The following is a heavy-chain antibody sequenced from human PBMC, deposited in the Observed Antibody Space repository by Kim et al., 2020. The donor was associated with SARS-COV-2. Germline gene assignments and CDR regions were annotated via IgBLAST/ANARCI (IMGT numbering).Heavy chain of an antibody. CDR1: GFTVSSNY. Sequence: GGSLRLSCAASGFTVSSNYMTWVRQAPGKGLEWVSIIYSDGSTYYADSVKGRFTISRDNSKNTLYLLMDSLRAEDTAVYYCARGADSSGYSHPLIDYWGQGTLVTVSS. D-gene: IGHD3-22*01. V-gene: IGHV3-53*01. CDR2: IYSDGST. CDR3: ARGADSSGYSHPLIDY. J-gene: IGHJ4*02.